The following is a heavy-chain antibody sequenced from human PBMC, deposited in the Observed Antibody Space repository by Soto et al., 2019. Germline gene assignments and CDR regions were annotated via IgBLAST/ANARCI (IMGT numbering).Heavy chain of an antibody. CDR1: GGSVISGSYY. J-gene: IGHJ6*02. CDR3: ATWGYSYGYGYYGMDV. Sequence: SETLSLTCTVSGGSVISGSYYWSWIRQPPGKGLEWIGYIYYSGSTNYNPSLKSRVTISVDTSKNQFSLKLSSVTAADTAVYYCATWGYSYGYGYYGMDVWGQGTTVTVSS. CDR2: IYYSGST. V-gene: IGHV4-61*01. D-gene: IGHD5-18*01.